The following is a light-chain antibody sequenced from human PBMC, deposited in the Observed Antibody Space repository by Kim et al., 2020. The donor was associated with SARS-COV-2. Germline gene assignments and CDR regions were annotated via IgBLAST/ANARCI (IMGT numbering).Light chain of an antibody. J-gene: IGKJ1*01. CDR3: QQYSHWPLT. CDR1: QSVSSN. V-gene: IGKV3-15*01. CDR2: GAS. Sequence: EIVMTQSPATLSVSPGERATLSCRASQSVSSNLAWYQQKPGQAPRLLIYGASTRATGIPDRFSGSGSGTEFTLTISSLQSEDFAVYYCQQYSHWPLTFGQGTKVDIK.